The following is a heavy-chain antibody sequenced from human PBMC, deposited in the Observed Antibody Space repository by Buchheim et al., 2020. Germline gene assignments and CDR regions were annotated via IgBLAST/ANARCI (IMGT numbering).Heavy chain of an antibody. CDR1: GFTFSSYW. J-gene: IGHJ6*02. CDR3: AREGSRSTYYYSGMDV. CDR2: IKQDGSEK. V-gene: IGHV3-7*01. Sequence: VQLVESGGGLVQPGGFLRLSCAVSGFTFSSYWMTWVRQAPGKGLEWVSNIKQDGSEKYYVDSVKGRFTISRDHARNSLYLQMNSLRVEDTAVYYCAREGSRSTYYYSGMDVWGQGTT. D-gene: IGHD5-24*01.